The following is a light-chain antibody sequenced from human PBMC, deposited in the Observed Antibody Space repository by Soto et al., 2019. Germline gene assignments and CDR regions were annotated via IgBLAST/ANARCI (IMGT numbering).Light chain of an antibody. Sequence: QLVLTQPPSASGTPGQRVTISCSGSSSNIGSHTVHWYQQLPGTAPKLLIYSDNQRPSGVPDRFSGSKSGTSASLAISGLQSEDEADYYCATWDDSLNGLFGGGTKLTVL. J-gene: IGLJ2*01. CDR3: ATWDDSLNGL. CDR2: SDN. V-gene: IGLV1-44*01. CDR1: SSNIGSHT.